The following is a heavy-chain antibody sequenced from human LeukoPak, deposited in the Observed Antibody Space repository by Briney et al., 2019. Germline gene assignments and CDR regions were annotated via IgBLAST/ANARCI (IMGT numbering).Heavy chain of an antibody. D-gene: IGHD3-10*01. J-gene: IGHJ4*02. CDR1: GFTFSSYA. V-gene: IGHV3-30-3*01. Sequence: GRSLRLSCAASGFTFSSYAMHWVRQAPGKGLEWVAVISYDGSNKYYADPVKGRFTISRDNSKNTLYLQMNSLRAEDTAVYYCPREGIEAFDYWGQGTLVTVSS. CDR3: PREGIEAFDY. CDR2: ISYDGSNK.